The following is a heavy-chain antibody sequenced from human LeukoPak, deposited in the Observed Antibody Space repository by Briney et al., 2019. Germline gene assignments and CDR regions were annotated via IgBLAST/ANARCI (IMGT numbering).Heavy chain of an antibody. Sequence: SGTLSLTCAVSGGSISSSNWWSWVRQPPGEGLEWIGEINHSGSTNYNPSLKSRVTISVDTSRNQFSLKLSSVTAADTAVYYCARRRRGSGWYVYWGQGTLVTVSS. V-gene: IGHV4-4*02. J-gene: IGHJ4*02. CDR2: INHSGST. CDR1: GGSISSSNW. D-gene: IGHD6-19*01. CDR3: ARRRRGSGWYVY.